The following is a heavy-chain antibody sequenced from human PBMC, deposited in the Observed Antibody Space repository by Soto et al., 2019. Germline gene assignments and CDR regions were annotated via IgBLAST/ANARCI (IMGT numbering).Heavy chain of an antibody. CDR1: GGSISSYY. CDR3: GRGPLPHQHWFDP. J-gene: IGHJ5*02. V-gene: IGHV4-59*01. Sequence: PSETLSLTCTVSGGSISSYYWSWIRQPPGKGLEWIGYIYSSGSTNYNPSLKSRVSISVDTSKNQFFLNLRSVIAADTAVDYCGRGPLPHQHWFDPWGLGTLVTVSS. CDR2: IYSSGST.